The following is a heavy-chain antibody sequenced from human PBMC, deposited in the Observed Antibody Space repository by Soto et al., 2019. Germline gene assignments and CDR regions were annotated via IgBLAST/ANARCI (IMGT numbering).Heavy chain of an antibody. Sequence: SGPTLVNPTQTLTLTCIFSEFSLTTFGVAVGWIRQPPGKALEWLALIYGNDEKRYSPSLKGRLTITKDTSKNQVVLTMTNMDPVDTATYYCAHRQDSSIDYWGQGTQVTVSS. CDR2: IYGNDEK. CDR1: EFSLTTFGVA. CDR3: AHRQDSSIDY. V-gene: IGHV2-5*01. D-gene: IGHD2-2*01. J-gene: IGHJ4*02.